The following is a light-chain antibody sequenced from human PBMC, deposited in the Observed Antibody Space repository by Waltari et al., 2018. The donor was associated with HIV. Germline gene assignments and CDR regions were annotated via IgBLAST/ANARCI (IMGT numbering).Light chain of an antibody. V-gene: IGKV3-15*01. CDR2: AAS. Sequence: EIVMTQSPATLSASPGERDVRSCRASQSVSSNLAWYQQTPGQAPRLLIYAASTRATGIPPRFRGSGSGTEFTLTISGLQSEDFAFYYCQQYNSWPPRFTFGPGTKV. J-gene: IGKJ3*01. CDR1: QSVSSN. CDR3: QQYNSWPPRFT.